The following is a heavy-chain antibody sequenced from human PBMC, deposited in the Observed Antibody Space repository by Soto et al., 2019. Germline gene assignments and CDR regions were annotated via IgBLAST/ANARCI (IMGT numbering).Heavy chain of an antibody. Sequence: QVQLVQSGAEVKKSGASVKVSCKASGYTFTSYAMHWVRQAPGQRLEWMGWINAGNGNTKYSQKFQGRVTITRDTSASTAYMELSSLRSEDTAVYYCARRPVVPDYYGMDVWGQGTTVTVSS. CDR2: INAGNGNT. V-gene: IGHV1-3*01. J-gene: IGHJ6*02. CDR1: GYTFTSYA. CDR3: ARRPVVPDYYGMDV. D-gene: IGHD2-15*01.